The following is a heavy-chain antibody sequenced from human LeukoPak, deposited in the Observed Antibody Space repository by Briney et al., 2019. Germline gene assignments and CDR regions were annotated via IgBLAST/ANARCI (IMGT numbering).Heavy chain of an antibody. CDR2: IRYDGSNK. D-gene: IGHD2-15*01. CDR1: GFTFSSYG. CDR3: ARSYCSGGSCYYDY. J-gene: IGHJ4*03. Sequence: GGSLRLSCAASGFTFSSYGMHWVRQAPGKGLEWVAFIRYDGSNKYYADSVKGRFTISRDNSKNTLYLQMNSLRAEDTAVYYCARSYCSGGSCYYDYWGQGTLVTVSS. V-gene: IGHV3-30*02.